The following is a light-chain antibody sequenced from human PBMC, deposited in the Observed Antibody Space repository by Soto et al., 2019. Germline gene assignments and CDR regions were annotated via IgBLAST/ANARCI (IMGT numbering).Light chain of an antibody. CDR3: SSYTSSSTRAV. V-gene: IGLV2-14*03. CDR1: SSDIGGYNY. CDR2: DVT. Sequence: QSALTQPASVSGSPGQSITISCTGTSSDIGGYNYVSWYQQYPGKAPKLMIYDVTNRPSGVSNRFSGSKSGNTASLTISGLQADDEADYYCSSYTSSSTRAVFGGGTKLTVL. J-gene: IGLJ2*01.